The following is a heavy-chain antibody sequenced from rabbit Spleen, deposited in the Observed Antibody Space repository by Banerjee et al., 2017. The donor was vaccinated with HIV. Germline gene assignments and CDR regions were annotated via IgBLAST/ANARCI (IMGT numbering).Heavy chain of an antibody. CDR2: INIVTGKT. V-gene: IGHV1S45*01. Sequence: QEQLEESGGDLVKPGASLKLTCTASGFDLSSYYYICWVRQAPGKGLEWIACINIVTGKTVYASWAKGRFIMSRTSSTTVFLQMTSLTAADTATYFCARDLVTVIGWNFNLWGPGSLVTVS. CDR3: ARDLVTVIGWNFNL. J-gene: IGHJ4*01. D-gene: IGHD5-1*01. CDR1: GFDLSSYYY.